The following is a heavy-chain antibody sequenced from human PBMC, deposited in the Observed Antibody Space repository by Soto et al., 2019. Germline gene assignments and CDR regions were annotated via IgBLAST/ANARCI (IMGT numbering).Heavy chain of an antibody. D-gene: IGHD3-9*01. CDR1: GGSISSGGYY. V-gene: IGHV4-31*03. J-gene: IGHJ4*02. CDR2: IYYSGST. CDR3: ARGPPVTGYTPGFDY. Sequence: SETLSLTCTVSGGSISSGGYYWSWIRQHPGKGLEWIGYIYYSGSTYYNPSLKSRVTISVDTSKNQFSLKLSSVTAADTAVYYCARGPPVTGYTPGFDYWGQGTLVTVSS.